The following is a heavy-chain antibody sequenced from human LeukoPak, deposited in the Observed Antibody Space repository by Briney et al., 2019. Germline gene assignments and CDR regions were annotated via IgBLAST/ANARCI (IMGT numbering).Heavy chain of an antibody. Sequence: GGSLRLSCAASGFTFSSYAMSWVRQAPGKGLEWVSAISGSGGSTYHADSVKGRFTISRDNSKNTLYLQMNSLRAEDTAVYYCAKVSDGDYEEYFQHWGQGTLVTVSS. D-gene: IGHD4-17*01. J-gene: IGHJ1*01. CDR3: AKVSDGDYEEYFQH. V-gene: IGHV3-23*01. CDR1: GFTFSSYA. CDR2: ISGSGGST.